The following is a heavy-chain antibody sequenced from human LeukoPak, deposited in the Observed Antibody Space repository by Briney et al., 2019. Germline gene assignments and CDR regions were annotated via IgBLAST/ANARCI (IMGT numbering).Heavy chain of an antibody. D-gene: IGHD3-9*01. Sequence: SVKVSCKASGGTFSSYAISWVRQAPGQGLEWMGGIIPIFGTANYAQKFQGRVTITADESTSTAYMELSSLRSEDTAVYYCARSDILTGYHYYFDYWGQGTLVTVSS. CDR3: ARSDILTGYHYYFDY. CDR2: IIPIFGTA. V-gene: IGHV1-69*13. CDR1: GGTFSSYA. J-gene: IGHJ4*02.